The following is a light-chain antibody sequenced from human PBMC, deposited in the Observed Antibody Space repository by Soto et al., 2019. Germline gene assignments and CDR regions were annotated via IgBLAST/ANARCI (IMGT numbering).Light chain of an antibody. CDR2: AAS. CDR1: QGVTRW. V-gene: IGKV1D-12*01. CDR3: QQAGAFPLT. J-gene: IGKJ4*01. Sequence: DIQMTQSPSSVSASIGARVTITCRASQGVTRWLAWFQQKPGKAPKLLIFAASTLQSGVPSRFSGSGSGTDFTLIISSLQPEDVATYYCQQAGAFPLTYGGGTKVEI.